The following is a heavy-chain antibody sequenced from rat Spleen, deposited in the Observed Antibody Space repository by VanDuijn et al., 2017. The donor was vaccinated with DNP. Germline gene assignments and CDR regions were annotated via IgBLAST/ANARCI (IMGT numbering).Heavy chain of an antibody. Sequence: EVQLVESGGGLVQPGGSLKLSCAASGFTLSDYYMAWVRQAPTKGLEWVAYISYDGGNTNYGDSVKGRFTISRDNAKSTLYLQMNSLRSEDTATYHCVRPHYYYGSYPQYWGQGVMVTVTS. CDR3: VRPHYYYGSYPQY. CDR2: ISYDGGNT. D-gene: IGHD1-12*02. J-gene: IGHJ2*01. CDR1: GFTLSDYY. V-gene: IGHV5-22*01.